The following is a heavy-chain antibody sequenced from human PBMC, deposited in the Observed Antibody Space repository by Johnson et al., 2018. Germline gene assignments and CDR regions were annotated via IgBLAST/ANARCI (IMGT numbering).Heavy chain of an antibody. D-gene: IGHD3-22*01. V-gene: IGHV4-59*01. CDR3: ARGDSSGYSDAFDL. Sequence: QVQLQESGPGVVKPSETLSLTCTVSGDSISSYYWSWIRQPPGKGLEWLGSVYYTGSTKYNPSLKSRVTISVDTSKNQFSLRLSSVTAADTALYYCARGDSSGYSDAFDLWGQGTMVTVSS. J-gene: IGHJ3*01. CDR1: GDSISSYY. CDR2: VYYTGST.